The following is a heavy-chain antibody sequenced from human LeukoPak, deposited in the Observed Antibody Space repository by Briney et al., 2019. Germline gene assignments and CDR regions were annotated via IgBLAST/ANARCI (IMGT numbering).Heavy chain of an antibody. CDR1: GYTLISYD. Sequence: ASVKVSCKASGYTLISYDINWVRQATGQGLEWMGWMNPNSGNTGYAQKFQGRVTMTRNTSISTAYMELSSLRSEDTAVYYCARQHESRYCSSTSCPTGWFDPWGQGTLVTVSS. CDR2: MNPNSGNT. CDR3: ARQHESRYCSSTSCPTGWFDP. J-gene: IGHJ5*02. V-gene: IGHV1-8*01. D-gene: IGHD2-2*01.